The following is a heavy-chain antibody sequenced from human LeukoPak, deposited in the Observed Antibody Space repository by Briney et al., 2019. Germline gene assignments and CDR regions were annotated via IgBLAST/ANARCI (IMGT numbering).Heavy chain of an antibody. J-gene: IGHJ4*02. Sequence: SETLSLTCTVSGCSISSYYWSWIRQPPGKGLEWVGYIYYSGTTNYNPSLKSRVTISVTTYKHQFSMLLSAVTAAATAVYYCARHLPAHGGHTFDYWGQGTLVTVSS. V-gene: IGHV4-59*08. D-gene: IGHD4-23*01. CDR2: IYYSGTT. CDR1: GCSISSYY. CDR3: ARHLPAHGGHTFDY.